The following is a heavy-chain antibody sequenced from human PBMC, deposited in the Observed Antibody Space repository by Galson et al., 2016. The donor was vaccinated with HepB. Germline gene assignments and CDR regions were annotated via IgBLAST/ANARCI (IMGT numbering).Heavy chain of an antibody. V-gene: IGHV3-9*01. J-gene: IGHJ5*02. Sequence: SLRLSCAGSGFTFGKYALHWVRQAPGKGLEWVSGISWNSETIGYADSVKGRFTTSRDNAENSVYLQLNSLRAEDTALYYCAARVGESLESWGQGTQVTVSS. D-gene: IGHD3-16*01. CDR1: GFTFGKYA. CDR2: ISWNSETI. CDR3: AARVGESLES.